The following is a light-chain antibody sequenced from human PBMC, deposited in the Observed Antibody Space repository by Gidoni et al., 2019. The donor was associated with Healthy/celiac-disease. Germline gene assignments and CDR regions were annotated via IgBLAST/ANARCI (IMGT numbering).Light chain of an antibody. CDR3: AAWDVSLNGPVV. J-gene: IGLJ2*01. V-gene: IGLV1-44*01. CDR1: SSNIGSNT. Sequence: QSVLTQPPSASGTPGQRVTISCSGSSSNIGSNTVNWYQQLPGTAPKLLIYSNNQRPSGVPDRLSGSKSGTSASLAISGLQSEDEADYYCAAWDVSLNGPVVFGGGTKLTVL. CDR2: SNN.